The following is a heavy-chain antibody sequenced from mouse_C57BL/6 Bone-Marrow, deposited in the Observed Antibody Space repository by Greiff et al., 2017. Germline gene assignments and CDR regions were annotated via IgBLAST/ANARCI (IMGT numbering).Heavy chain of an antibody. CDR3: ADGNYVFAY. J-gene: IGHJ3*01. V-gene: IGHV5-17*01. Sequence: EVKLVESGGGLVKPGGSLKLSCAASGFTFSDYGMHWVRQAPEKGLEWVAYISSGSSTIYYADTVKGRFTISRDNAKNTLFLQMTSLRSEDAAMYYCADGNYVFAYWGQGTLVTVSA. CDR1: GFTFSDYG. D-gene: IGHD2-1*01. CDR2: ISSGSSTI.